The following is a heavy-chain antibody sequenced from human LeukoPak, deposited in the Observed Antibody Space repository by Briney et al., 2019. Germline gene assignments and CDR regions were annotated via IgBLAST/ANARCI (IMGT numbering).Heavy chain of an antibody. Sequence: SETLSLTCTVSGGSISSYYWSWIRQPPGKGLEWIGYIYYSGSTNYNPSLKSRVIMSVDTSKNQFSLKLTSVTAADTAVYYCARDREYSENYYRYFDYWGQGTLVTVSS. CDR1: GGSISSYY. CDR3: ARDREYSENYYRYFDY. CDR2: IYYSGST. V-gene: IGHV4-59*12. J-gene: IGHJ4*02. D-gene: IGHD1-26*01.